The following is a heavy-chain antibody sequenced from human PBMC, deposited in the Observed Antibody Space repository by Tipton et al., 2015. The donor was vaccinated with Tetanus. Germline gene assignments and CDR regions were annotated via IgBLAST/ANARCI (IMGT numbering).Heavy chain of an antibody. J-gene: IGHJ6*02. CDR2: IYTSGST. D-gene: IGHD4-17*01. CDR1: GGSISSYY. V-gene: IGHV4-4*07. Sequence: TLSLTCTVYGGSISSYYWSWIRQPAGKGLECIGRIYTSGSTNYNPSLKSRVTISVDTSKNQFSLKLSYVTAADTAVYYCARDRGLTTGGGIGMDVWGQGTTVAVSS. CDR3: ARDRGLTTGGGIGMDV.